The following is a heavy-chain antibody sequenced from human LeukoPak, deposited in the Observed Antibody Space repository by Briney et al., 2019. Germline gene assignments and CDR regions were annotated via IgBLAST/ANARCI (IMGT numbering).Heavy chain of an antibody. D-gene: IGHD3-3*01. CDR2: INSDGSST. V-gene: IGHV3-74*01. CDR1: GFTFSSYW. CDR3: ARDYVPIFGVVIRSYGMDV. Sequence: GGSLRLSCAASGFTFSSYWMHWVRQAPGKGLVWVSRINSDGSSTSCADSVKGRFTISRDNAKNTLYLQMNSLRAEDTAVYYCARDYVPIFGVVIRSYGMDVWGQGTTVTVSS. J-gene: IGHJ6*02.